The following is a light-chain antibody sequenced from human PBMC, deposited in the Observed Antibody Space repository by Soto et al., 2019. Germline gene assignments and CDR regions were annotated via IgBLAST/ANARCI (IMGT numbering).Light chain of an antibody. CDR3: SSYTSSSTWV. Sequence: QSALTQPASVSGSPGQSITISCTGTSSDVDGYNYVSWYQQHPGKAPKLMIYEVSNRPSGVSNRFSGSKSGNTASLTISGLQAEEEADYYCSSYTSSSTWVFGGGTKLTVL. V-gene: IGLV2-14*01. J-gene: IGLJ3*02. CDR2: EVS. CDR1: SSDVDGYNY.